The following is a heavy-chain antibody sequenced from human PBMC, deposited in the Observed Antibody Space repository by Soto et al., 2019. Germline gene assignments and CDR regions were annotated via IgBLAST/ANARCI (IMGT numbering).Heavy chain of an antibody. D-gene: IGHD3-3*01. CDR3: ARDPGTYYDFWSGYYVAYTDV. CDR1: GYTFTSYG. V-gene: IGHV1-18*01. Sequence: ASVKVSCKASGYTFTSYGISWVRQAPGQGLEWMGWISAYNGNTNYAQKLQGRVTMTTDTSTSTAYMELRSLRSDDTAVYYCARDPGTYYDFWSGYYVAYTDVWGKGTKVTVSS. J-gene: IGHJ6*03. CDR2: ISAYNGNT.